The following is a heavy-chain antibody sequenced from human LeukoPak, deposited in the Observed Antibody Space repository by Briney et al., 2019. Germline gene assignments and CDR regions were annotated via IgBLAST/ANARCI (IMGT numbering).Heavy chain of an antibody. CDR1: GYSISSGYY. D-gene: IGHD2-15*01. Sequence: SETLSPTCAVSGYSISSGYYCVWIRQAPGKGLEWIGSLHHSGRTYYNPSLKSRVTISLDTPEIQFSLKLTSMSAADTAVYYCARGRLDGSYYFDYWGQGALVAVSS. J-gene: IGHJ4*02. CDR2: LHHSGRT. CDR3: ARGRLDGSYYFDY. V-gene: IGHV4-38-2*01.